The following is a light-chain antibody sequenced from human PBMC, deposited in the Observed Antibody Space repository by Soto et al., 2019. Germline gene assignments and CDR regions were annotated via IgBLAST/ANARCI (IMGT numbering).Light chain of an antibody. J-gene: IGKJ4*01. V-gene: IGKV1-5*01. CDR2: DAS. CDR1: QNIDIW. Sequence: DIQMTQSPSTLSASVGDRVTITCRASQNIDIWLSWYQQKPGKAPSLLIYDASNLKSGVPSRFSGSGSGTEFTLTISSLQPDDSGSYYCQQHKSYPVTFGGGTKGGYQ. CDR3: QQHKSYPVT.